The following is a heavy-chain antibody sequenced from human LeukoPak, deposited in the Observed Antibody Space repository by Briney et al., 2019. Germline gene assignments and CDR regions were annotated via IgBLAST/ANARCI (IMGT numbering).Heavy chain of an antibody. D-gene: IGHD6-19*01. CDR3: AREIGVGQWLAIDY. CDR1: GYTFTSYG. Sequence: ASVKGSCKASGYTFTSYGISWVRQAPGQGLEWMGWISAYNGNANYAQKLQGRGTITTDTSTSTAYMELRSLRSDDTAVYYCAREIGVGQWLAIDYWGQGTLVTVSS. CDR2: ISAYNGNA. J-gene: IGHJ4*02. V-gene: IGHV1-18*01.